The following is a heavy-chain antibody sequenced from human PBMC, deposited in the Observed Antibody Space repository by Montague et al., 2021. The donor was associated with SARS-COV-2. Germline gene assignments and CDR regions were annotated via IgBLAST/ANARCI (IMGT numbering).Heavy chain of an antibody. CDR2: MYYSGST. CDR1: GGSISSYY. Sequence: SETLSLTCTVSGGSISSYYWSWIRQPPGKGLEWIGYMYYSGSTNYNPSLRSRVTISVDTSKNQFSLKLSSVTAADTAVYYCARDIDYWGQGTLVTVSS. J-gene: IGHJ4*02. CDR3: ARDIDY. V-gene: IGHV4-59*13.